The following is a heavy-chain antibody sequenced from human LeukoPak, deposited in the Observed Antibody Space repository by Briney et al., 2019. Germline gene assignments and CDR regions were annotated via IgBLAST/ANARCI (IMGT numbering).Heavy chain of an antibody. J-gene: IGHJ5*02. D-gene: IGHD2-15*01. CDR3: AGVGNFLAAVSCYPNCFAP. CDR1: GGSISSGDYY. V-gene: IGHV4-30-4*01. CDR2: IYYSGSV. Sequence: SQTLSLTCSVSGGSISSGDYYWSWIRQSPEKGLEWIGFIYYSGSVFYNPSLKSRLAISVDSSVNQFSLTLTSVTAADTAVYYCAGVGNFLAAVSCYPNCFAPWAREPWSPSPQ.